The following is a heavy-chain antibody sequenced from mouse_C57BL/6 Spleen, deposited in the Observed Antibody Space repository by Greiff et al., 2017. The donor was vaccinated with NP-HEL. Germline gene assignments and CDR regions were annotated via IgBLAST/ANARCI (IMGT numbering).Heavy chain of an antibody. D-gene: IGHD1-1*01. J-gene: IGHJ2*01. CDR3: ARDSPIYYYGSSYYYFDY. CDR2: IDPSDSYT. CDR1: GYTFTSYW. V-gene: IGHV1-69*01. Sequence: VKLQQPGAELVMPGASVKLSCKASGYTFTSYWMHWVKQRPGQGLEWIGEIDPSDSYTNYNQKFKGKSTLTVDKSSSTAYMQLSSLTSEDSAVYYCARDSPIYYYGSSYYYFDYWGQGTTLTVSS.